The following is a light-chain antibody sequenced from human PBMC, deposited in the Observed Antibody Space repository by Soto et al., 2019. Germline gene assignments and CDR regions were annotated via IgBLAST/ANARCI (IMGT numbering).Light chain of an antibody. CDR2: KVS. CDR1: QSLVHSNGHIY. J-gene: IGKJ1*01. Sequence: DVVITQTNLSSPVTRGQAASISCRSSQSLVHSNGHIYLNWFQQRPGQSPRRLIYKVSNRDSGVPDRFSGSGSGTDFTLKISMVEAEDVGVYYCMQSTHWPWTFGQGTKVDI. CDR3: MQSTHWPWT. V-gene: IGKV2-30*02.